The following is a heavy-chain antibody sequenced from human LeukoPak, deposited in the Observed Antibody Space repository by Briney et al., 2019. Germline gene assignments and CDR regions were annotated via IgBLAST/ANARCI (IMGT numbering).Heavy chain of an antibody. J-gene: IGHJ4*02. CDR3: ARSDKLDC. D-gene: IGHD4-23*01. CDR2: MNSDGSNI. Sequence: GGSLRLSCAASGFTFSSCWMHWVRQAPGKGLVWVSRMNSDGSNIAHAESVRGRFTISRDNAKNTLYLQMNSLRAEDTAVYYCARSDKLDCWGQGTQVTVSS. V-gene: IGHV3-74*01. CDR1: GFTFSSCW.